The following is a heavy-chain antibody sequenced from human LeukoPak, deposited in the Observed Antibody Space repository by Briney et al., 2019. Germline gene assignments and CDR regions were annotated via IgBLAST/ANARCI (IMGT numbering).Heavy chain of an antibody. J-gene: IGHJ4*02. V-gene: IGHV5-51*01. Sequence: GESLETSVKGSGYRFTSYWIGWVRKMPGKGLEWRGIIYPGDSDTRYSPSFQGQVTISAHNSISTAYLQWSSLKASDTAMYYCARLWGYCSSTSCLYFDYWGQGTLVTVSS. CDR1: GYRFTSYW. CDR2: IYPGDSDT. CDR3: ARLWGYCSSTSCLYFDY. D-gene: IGHD2-2*01.